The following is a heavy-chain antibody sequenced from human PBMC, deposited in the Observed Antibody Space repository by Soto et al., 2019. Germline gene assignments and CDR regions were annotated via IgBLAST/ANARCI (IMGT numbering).Heavy chain of an antibody. Sequence: QVQLVQSGAEVKKPGASVKVSCKASGYTFTSYDINWVRQAPGQGLEWLGWMNPSNGNTGYAQRFQGRVTMTRDASISTAYMELSSLRFDDTAIYFCARGGAVAGWDFSASWGQGTLVIVAS. CDR1: GYTFTSYD. V-gene: IGHV1-8*01. J-gene: IGHJ5*02. CDR2: MNPSNGNT. D-gene: IGHD6-19*01. CDR3: ARGGAVAGWDFSAS.